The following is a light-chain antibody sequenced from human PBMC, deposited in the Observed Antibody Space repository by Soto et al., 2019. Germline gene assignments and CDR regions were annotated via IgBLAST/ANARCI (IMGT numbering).Light chain of an antibody. CDR2: GNS. Sequence: QAVVTQPPSVSGAPGQRVTISCTGSSSNIGAGYDVHWYQQLPGTAPKLLIYGNSNRPSGVPDRFSGSKSGTSASLAITGLEDEADYYCQSYDSSLSGWVFGGGTKVTVL. CDR3: QSYDSSLSGWV. V-gene: IGLV1-40*01. J-gene: IGLJ3*02. CDR1: SSNIGAGYD.